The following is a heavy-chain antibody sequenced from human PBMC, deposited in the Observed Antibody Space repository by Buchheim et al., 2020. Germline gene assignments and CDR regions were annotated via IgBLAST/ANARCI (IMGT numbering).Heavy chain of an antibody. CDR2: ITSSSSAT. CDR1: GFSISSHS. CDR3: APDRKYIWFDP. V-gene: IGHV3-48*02. D-gene: IGHD6-6*01. Sequence: EVQVVESGGGLVQPGGSLRLSCAASGFSISSHSMHWIRQAPGEGLEWVSYITSSSSATYYADSVKGRFTISRGNAKKSLYLQMNSLRDEDTAVYYCAPDRKYIWFDPWGQGTL. J-gene: IGHJ5*02.